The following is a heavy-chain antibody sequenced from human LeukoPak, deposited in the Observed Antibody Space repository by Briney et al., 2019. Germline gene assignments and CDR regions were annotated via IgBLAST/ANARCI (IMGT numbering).Heavy chain of an antibody. J-gene: IGHJ6*02. CDR3: AKGPLFVVVVSYYYYGMDV. CDR2: ISYDGSNK. D-gene: IGHD2-15*01. CDR1: GFTFSSYG. V-gene: IGHV3-30*18. Sequence: GRSLRLSCAASGFTFSSYGMHWVRQAPGKGLEWVAVISYDGSNKYYADSVKGRFTISRDNSKNTLYLQMNSLRAEDTAVYYCAKGPLFVVVVSYYYYGMDVWGQGTTVTVSS.